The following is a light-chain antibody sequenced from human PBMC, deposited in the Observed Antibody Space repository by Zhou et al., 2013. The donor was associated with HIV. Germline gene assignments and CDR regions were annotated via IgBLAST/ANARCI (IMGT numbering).Light chain of an antibody. CDR2: SAS. J-gene: IGKJ1*01. CDR3: LQHNSIPQT. Sequence: DIQMTQSPSAMSASVGDRVTITCRASQDVSDYLAWFQQKPGKAPKRLIYSASNLQSGVPSRFSGSGSGTEFTLTISSLQLEDFATYYCLQHNSIPQTFGQGTKVEIK. V-gene: IGKV1-17*03. CDR1: QDVSDY.